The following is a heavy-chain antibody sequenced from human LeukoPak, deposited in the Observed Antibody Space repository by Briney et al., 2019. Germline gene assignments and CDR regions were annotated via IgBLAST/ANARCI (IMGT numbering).Heavy chain of an antibody. CDR2: IYSGGST. D-gene: IGHD3-3*01. Sequence: GGSLRLSCAASGFTVSSNYMSWVRQAPGKGLEWVSVIYSGGSTYYADSAKGRFTISRDNSNSTLYLQMNSLRAEDTATYYCAKDLIWSGYYSRYFDYWGQGTLVTVSS. J-gene: IGHJ4*02. CDR3: AKDLIWSGYYSRYFDY. CDR1: GFTVSSNY. V-gene: IGHV3-66*01.